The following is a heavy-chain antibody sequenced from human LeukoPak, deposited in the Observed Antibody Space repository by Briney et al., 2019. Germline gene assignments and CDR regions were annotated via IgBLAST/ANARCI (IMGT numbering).Heavy chain of an antibody. Sequence: ASVKVSCKASAYNFISYGISWVRLVPGQGLEWMGWISAYSGDTNYAQRFQGRVTMSTDISTDTAYMELRSLKSEDTAVYYCARNAFKTSSENYFDFWGRGTLVTVSS. J-gene: IGHJ4*02. CDR3: ARNAFKTSSENYFDF. CDR1: AYNFISYG. D-gene: IGHD3-3*02. V-gene: IGHV1-18*01. CDR2: ISAYSGDT.